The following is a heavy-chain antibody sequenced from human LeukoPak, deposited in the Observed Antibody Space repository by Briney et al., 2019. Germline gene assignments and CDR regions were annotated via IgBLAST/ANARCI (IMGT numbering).Heavy chain of an antibody. V-gene: IGHV4-39*07. CDR2: IYCSGST. Sequence: PSETLSLTCTVSGGSISSSSYYWGWIRQPPGKGLEWIGSIYCSGSTYYNPSLKSRVTISVDTSKNQFSLKLSSVTAADTAVYYCARVESSSGWYEVDYWGQGTLVTVSS. J-gene: IGHJ4*02. D-gene: IGHD6-19*01. CDR3: ARVESSSGWYEVDY. CDR1: GGSISSSSYY.